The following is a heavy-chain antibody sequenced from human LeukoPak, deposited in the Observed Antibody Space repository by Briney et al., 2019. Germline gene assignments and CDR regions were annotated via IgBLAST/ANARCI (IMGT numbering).Heavy chain of an antibody. V-gene: IGHV4-31*03. Sequence: SETLSLTCTVSGGSISSGGYYWSWIRQHPGKGLEWIGYIYYSGSTYYNPSLKSRVTISVDTSKNQFSLKLSSVTAADTAVYYCARDRERNWFDPWGQGTLVTVSS. CDR1: GGSISSGGYY. CDR3: ARDRERNWFDP. D-gene: IGHD1-1*01. J-gene: IGHJ5*02. CDR2: IYYSGST.